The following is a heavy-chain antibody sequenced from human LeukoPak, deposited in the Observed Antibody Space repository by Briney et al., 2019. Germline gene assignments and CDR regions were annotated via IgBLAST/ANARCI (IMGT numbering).Heavy chain of an antibody. V-gene: IGHV3-23*01. CDR2: LTPSGSST. Sequence: GGSLRLSCAASGFTFSSYGMSWVRQAPGKGLEWVSALTPSGSSTYYADSVKGRFTFSRDNSKNTLYLQMNSLRVEDTAVYYCARSMTTVTPVFYYYYYYMDVWGKGTTVTVSS. CDR3: ARSMTTVTPVFYYYYYYMDV. CDR1: GFTFSSYG. J-gene: IGHJ6*03. D-gene: IGHD4-17*01.